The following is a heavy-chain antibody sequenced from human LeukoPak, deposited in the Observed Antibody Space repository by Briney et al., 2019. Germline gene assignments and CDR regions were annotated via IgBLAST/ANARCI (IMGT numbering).Heavy chain of an antibody. J-gene: IGHJ4*02. CDR1: GFTFSDFW. V-gene: IGHV3-7*04. Sequence: GGSLRLSSAVSGFTFSDFWMSWVRQAPGRGLEWVANIHPEGNEKYHVESVKGRFTISRDNAKNSLFLQMNGLRVEDTAVYYCARGDDFSGDHWGQGTLVTVSS. D-gene: IGHD1-1*01. CDR2: IHPEGNEK. CDR3: ARGDDFSGDH.